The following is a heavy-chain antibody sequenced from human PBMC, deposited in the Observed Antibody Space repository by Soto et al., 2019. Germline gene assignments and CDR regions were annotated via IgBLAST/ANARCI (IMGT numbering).Heavy chain of an antibody. D-gene: IGHD1-1*01. J-gene: IGHJ6*02. CDR3: TRDFQGPLDYGMDV. Sequence: HPGGSLRLSCAASGFTFSSYWMSWVRQAPGKGLEWVANIKQDGSEKYYVDSVKGRFTISRDNAKSSLYLQMNSLRAEDTAVYYCTRDFQGPLDYGMDVWGQGTTVTVSS. V-gene: IGHV3-7*01. CDR1: GFTFSSYW. CDR2: IKQDGSEK.